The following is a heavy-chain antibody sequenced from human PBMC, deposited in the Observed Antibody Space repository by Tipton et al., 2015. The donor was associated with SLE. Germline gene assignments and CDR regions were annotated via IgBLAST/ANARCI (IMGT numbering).Heavy chain of an antibody. D-gene: IGHD1-26*01. V-gene: IGHV4-59*08. CDR1: GGSISSYY. CDR3: ARHYGGSYNFDY. J-gene: IGHJ4*02. CDR2: IYYSGST. Sequence: TLSLTCTVSGGSISSYYWSWIRQPPGKGLEWIGYIYYSGSTNYNPSLKSRVTISVDTSKNQFSLKLSSVTAADTAVYYCARHYGGSYNFDYWGQGTLVTVSS.